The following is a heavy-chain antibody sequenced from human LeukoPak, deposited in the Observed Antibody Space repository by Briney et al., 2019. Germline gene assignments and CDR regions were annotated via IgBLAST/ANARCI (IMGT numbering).Heavy chain of an antibody. V-gene: IGHV1-24*01. CDR2: FDPEDGEA. Sequence: ASVKVSCKVSGYTLTELSMHWVRQAPGKGLEWMGGFDPEDGEAFYAQKFQGRITMTEDTSTDTAYMELSSLRSEDTAVYYYATHPLGYFGSWGQGTQVTVSS. CDR1: GYTLTELS. CDR3: ATHPLGYFGS. J-gene: IGHJ4*02.